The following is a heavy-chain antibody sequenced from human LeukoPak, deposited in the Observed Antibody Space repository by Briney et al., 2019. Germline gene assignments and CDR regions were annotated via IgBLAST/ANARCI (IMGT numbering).Heavy chain of an antibody. CDR2: ISWNSGSI. V-gene: IGHV3-9*01. CDR1: GFTFDDYA. J-gene: IGHJ5*02. Sequence: GGSLRLSCAASGFTFDDYAMHWVRQAPGKGLEWVSGISWNSGSIGYADSVKGRFTISRDNAKNSLYLQMNSLRAEDTAVYYCAREVLRVINWFDPWGQGTLVTVSS. CDR3: AREVLRVINWFDP. D-gene: IGHD2-21*01.